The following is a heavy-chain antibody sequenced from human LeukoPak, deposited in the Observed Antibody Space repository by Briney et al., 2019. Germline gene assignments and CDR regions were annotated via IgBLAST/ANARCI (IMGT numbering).Heavy chain of an antibody. V-gene: IGHV3-21*01. CDR1: GFTFSSYS. J-gene: IGHJ4*02. D-gene: IGHD3-16*01. CDR3: ARAFQQALFFDL. Sequence: GGSLRLSCAASGFTFSSYSMNWVRLAPGKGLEWVSSISSSSSSYIYYADSVKGRFTISRDNAKNSLYLQMNSLRAEDTTVYYSARAFQQALFFDLWGQGTLVTVSS. CDR2: ISSSSSSYI.